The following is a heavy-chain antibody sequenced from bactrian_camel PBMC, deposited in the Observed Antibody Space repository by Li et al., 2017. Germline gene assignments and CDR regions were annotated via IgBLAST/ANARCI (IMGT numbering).Heavy chain of an antibody. J-gene: IGHJ4*01. CDR1: GYTFNA. CDR2: IYARDGST. D-gene: IGHD3*01. Sequence: HVQLVESGGGSVQAGGSLKLSCAASGYTFNAYSWFRQAPGQERERVAAIYARDGSTYYDDSVKGRFTISQDNAKNTVYLQMNSLKPEGTAMYYCAATDRCETGVGWLMGGYMYWGQGTQVTVS. V-gene: IGHV3S63*01. CDR3: AATDRCETGVGWLMGGYMY.